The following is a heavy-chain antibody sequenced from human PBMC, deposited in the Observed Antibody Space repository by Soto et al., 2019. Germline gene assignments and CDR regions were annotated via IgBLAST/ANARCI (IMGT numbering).Heavy chain of an antibody. CDR2: IIPIFGTA. CDR1: GGTFSSYA. D-gene: IGHD3-22*01. CDR3: ARLPTYYYDSSDY. Sequence: ASVKVSCKASGGTFSSYAISWVRQAPGQGLEWMGGIIPIFGTANYAQKFQGRVTITADESTSTAYMELSSLRSEDTAVYYCARLPTYYYDSSDYWGQGTLVTVSS. V-gene: IGHV1-69*13. J-gene: IGHJ4*02.